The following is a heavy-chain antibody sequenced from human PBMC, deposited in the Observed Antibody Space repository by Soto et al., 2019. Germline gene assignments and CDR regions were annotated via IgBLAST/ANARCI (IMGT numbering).Heavy chain of an antibody. Sequence: ESGGGLVQPGRSLRLSCAVSGFIFDDYAMHWVRQAPGKGLEWVAGITWNGGSIGYADSVQGRFIISRDNAKNSLYVQMNSLRPEDTALYYCAKDSASGRYDAFDIWGQGTMVTVSS. CDR3: AKDSASGRYDAFDI. D-gene: IGHD3-10*01. CDR2: ITWNGGSI. CDR1: GFIFDDYA. J-gene: IGHJ3*02. V-gene: IGHV3-9*01.